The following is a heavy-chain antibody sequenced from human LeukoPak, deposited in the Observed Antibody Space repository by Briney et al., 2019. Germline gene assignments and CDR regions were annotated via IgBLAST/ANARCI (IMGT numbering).Heavy chain of an antibody. CDR1: GFTFSSYA. J-gene: IGHJ4*02. D-gene: IGHD3-22*01. CDR2: ISGSGGST. CDR3: AKCSGYYPHYEDY. Sequence: PGGSLRLSCAASGFTFSSYAMSWVRQAPGRGLEWVSAISGSGGSTYYADSVKGRFTISRDNSKNTLYLQMNSLRAEDTAVYYCAKCSGYYPHYEDYWGQGTLVTVSS. V-gene: IGHV3-23*01.